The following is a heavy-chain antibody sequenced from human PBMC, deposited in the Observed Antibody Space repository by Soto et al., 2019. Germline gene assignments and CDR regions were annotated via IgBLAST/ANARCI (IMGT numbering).Heavy chain of an antibody. D-gene: IGHD3-10*01. CDR3: ARAAGRVLGYYYGMDV. V-gene: IGHV3-11*05. J-gene: IGHJ6*02. Sequence: PGGSLRLSCAASGFTFSDYYMSWIRQAPGKGLEWVSYISSSSSYTNYADSVKGRFTISRDNAKNSLYLQMNSLRAEDTAVYYWARAAGRVLGYYYGMDVGGQGTRFTVS. CDR2: ISSSSSYT. CDR1: GFTFSDYY.